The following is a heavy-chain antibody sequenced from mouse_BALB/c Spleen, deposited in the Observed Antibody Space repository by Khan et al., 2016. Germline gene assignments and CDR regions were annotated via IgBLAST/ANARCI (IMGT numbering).Heavy chain of an antibody. J-gene: IGHJ1*01. D-gene: IGHD1-1*02. CDR3: ARGGTFSLYWYFDV. CDR1: GYTFTSYW. CDR2: IAPGSNNS. Sequence: DLVKPGASVKLSCKASGYTFTSYWINWIKQRPGQGLEWIGRIAPGSNNSYHNEMFKVKAKMTVDTSSRTAYIQLSSLSAEDSAVYFCARGGTFSLYWYFDVWGAVTTVTVSS. V-gene: IGHV1S41*01.